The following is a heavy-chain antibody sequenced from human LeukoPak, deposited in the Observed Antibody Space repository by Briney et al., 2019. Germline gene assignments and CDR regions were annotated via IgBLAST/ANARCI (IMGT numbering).Heavy chain of an antibody. V-gene: IGHV3-66*01. CDR3: ARVHWGTTRYLDY. Sequence: GGSLRLSCAASGFTVSSNYMNWVRQVPGKGLEWVSVTYSGGVTDYADSVKGRFTISSDDSKNTVYLQMSSLRVEDTAVYFCARVHWGTTRYLDYWGQGTLVTVSS. J-gene: IGHJ4*02. CDR2: TYSGGVT. CDR1: GFTVSSNY. D-gene: IGHD1-1*01.